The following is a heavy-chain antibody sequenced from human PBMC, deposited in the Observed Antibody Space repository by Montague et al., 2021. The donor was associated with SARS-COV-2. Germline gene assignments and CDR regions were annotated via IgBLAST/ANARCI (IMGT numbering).Heavy chain of an antibody. D-gene: IGHD3-10*01. Sequence: SETLSLTCAVHGGSFSTYSWNWIRQPPGKGLEWIGELHHGGSTNYSPSLKSRVTTSADTSKNQFSLKLTSVAAADTAVYYCARLGDGVVPSPILGVGPYYSYYYMDVWGKGTTVTVSS. CDR1: GGSFSTYS. CDR3: ARLGDGVVPSPILGVGPYYSYYYMDV. V-gene: IGHV4-34*01. CDR2: LHHGGST. J-gene: IGHJ6*03.